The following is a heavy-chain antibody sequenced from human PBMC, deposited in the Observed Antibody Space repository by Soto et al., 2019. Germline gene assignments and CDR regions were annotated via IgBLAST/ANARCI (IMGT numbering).Heavy chain of an antibody. D-gene: IGHD3-10*01. Sequence: QVQLQESGPGLVKPSQTLSLTCTVSGGSISSGGYYWSWIRQHPGKGLDWIGYIYYSGSTYYNSSLKSRVTISVDTSKNQFSLKLRSVTDADTAVYYCARVRGVNEAGGVDASGQGTTVTVSS. V-gene: IGHV4-31*03. CDR3: ARVRGVNEAGGVDA. CDR2: IYYSGST. J-gene: IGHJ6*02. CDR1: GGSISSGGYY.